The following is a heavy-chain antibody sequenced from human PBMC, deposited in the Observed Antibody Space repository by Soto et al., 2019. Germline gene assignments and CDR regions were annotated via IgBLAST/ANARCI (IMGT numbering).Heavy chain of an antibody. Sequence: QVQLMQSGAEVRRPGTSMRISCTTSGYNFNTYGIIXXRXXXXXXXEWMGWISGYNGYTKYAQNFEDRVTLSTDPSTSTAFLELRNLRSGDTALYFCARDRDYSHTDADIDYWGQGTLVTVSS. J-gene: IGHJ4*02. D-gene: IGHD3-16*01. CDR1: GYNFNTYG. V-gene: IGHV1-18*01. CDR2: ISGYNGYT. CDR3: ARDRDYSHTDADIDY.